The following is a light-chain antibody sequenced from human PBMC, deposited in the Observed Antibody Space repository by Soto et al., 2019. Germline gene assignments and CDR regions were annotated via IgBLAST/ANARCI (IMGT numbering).Light chain of an antibody. CDR3: SSYTSSSTLV. V-gene: IGLV2-14*01. J-gene: IGLJ2*01. Sequence: QSALTQPACVSVSPGQSITISCTGTSSDVGGYNYVSWYQQHPGKAPKLMIYEVSNRPSGVSNRFSGSKSGNTASLTISGLQAEDEADYYCSSYTSSSTLVFGGGTKVTVL. CDR2: EVS. CDR1: SSDVGGYNY.